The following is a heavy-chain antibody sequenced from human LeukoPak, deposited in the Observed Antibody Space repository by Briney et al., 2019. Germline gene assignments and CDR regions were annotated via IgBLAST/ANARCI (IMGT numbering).Heavy chain of an antibody. CDR2: IYPSDSDT. D-gene: IGHD3-10*01. CDR3: ARYYGSGAGY. Sequence: GESLKISCKGSGYSFTSYWIAWVRQMPGKGLEWMGIIYPSDSDTRYSPSFEGQVTISVDKSISAAFLQWSSLRASDTAMYYCARYYGSGAGYWGQGTLVTVSS. J-gene: IGHJ4*02. V-gene: IGHV5-51*01. CDR1: GYSFTSYW.